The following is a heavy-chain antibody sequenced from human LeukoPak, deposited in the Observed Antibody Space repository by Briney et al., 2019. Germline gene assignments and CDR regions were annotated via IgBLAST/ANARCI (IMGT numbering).Heavy chain of an antibody. CDR1: GGSISSGSYY. CDR2: IYTSGST. V-gene: IGHV4-61*02. D-gene: IGHD2-8*01. J-gene: IGHJ6*03. CDR3: ARGPGVRAYYYYYMDV. Sequence: SQTLSLTCTVSGGSISSGSYYWSWIRQPAGKGLEWIGRIYTSGSTNYNPSLKSRVTISGDTSKNQFSLKLSSVTAADTAVYYCARGPGVRAYYYYYMDVWGKGTTVTVSS.